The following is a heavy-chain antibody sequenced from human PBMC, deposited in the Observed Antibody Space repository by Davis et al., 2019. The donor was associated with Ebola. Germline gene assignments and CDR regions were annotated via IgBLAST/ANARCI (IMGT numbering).Heavy chain of an antibody. J-gene: IGHJ4*02. CDR3: ARDAELTPDY. CDR2: IWYDGSNK. Sequence: PGGSLRLSCAASGFTFSSYSMHWVRQAPGKGLEWVALIWYDGSNKYYADSVKGRFTISRDNSKNTLYLQMNSLRAEDTAVYYCARDAELTPDYWGQGTLVTVSS. D-gene: IGHD4-23*01. V-gene: IGHV3-33*08. CDR1: GFTFSSYS.